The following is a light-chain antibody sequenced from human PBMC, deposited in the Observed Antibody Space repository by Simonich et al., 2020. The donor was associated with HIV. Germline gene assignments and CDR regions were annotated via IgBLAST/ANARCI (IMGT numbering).Light chain of an antibody. V-gene: IGKV1-39*01. CDR3: QQSYSTWT. J-gene: IGKJ1*01. Sequence: DIQMTQSPSSLSASVGDRVTITCRASQSISSYLNWYQQTPGKAPKLLIYVASSLQSGVPSRFSGSGSGTDFTLTISSLQPEDFAIYYCQQSYSTWTFGQGTKVEIK. CDR2: VAS. CDR1: QSISSY.